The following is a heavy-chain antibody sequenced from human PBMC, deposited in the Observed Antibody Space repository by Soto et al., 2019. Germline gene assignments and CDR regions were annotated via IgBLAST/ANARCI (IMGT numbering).Heavy chain of an antibody. CDR1: GGSISSYY. V-gene: IGHV4-59*01. J-gene: IGHJ4*02. D-gene: IGHD4-17*01. CDR3: ARNAPRRDYGASQDFDY. CDR2: IYYSGST. Sequence: PSETLSLTCTVSGGSISSYYWSWIRQPPGKGLEWIGYIYYSGSTNYNPSLKSRVTISVDTSKNQFSLKLSSVTAADTAVYYCARNAPRRDYGASQDFDYWGQGTLVTVSS.